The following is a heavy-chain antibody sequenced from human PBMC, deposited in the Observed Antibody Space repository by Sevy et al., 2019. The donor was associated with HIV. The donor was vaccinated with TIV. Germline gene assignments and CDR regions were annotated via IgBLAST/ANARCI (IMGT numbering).Heavy chain of an antibody. D-gene: IGHD1-20*01. CDR3: TNRGVVIITGFDY. J-gene: IGHJ4*02. CDR2: ISGSGGYT. Sequence: GGSLRLSCAASGFTFSYAWMSWVRQAPGKGLEWVSTISGSGGYTYYADSVKGRFTISRDNSKNTVDLQMNSLRAEDTAVYYCTNRGVVIITGFDYWGQGTLVTVSS. V-gene: IGHV3-23*01. CDR1: GFTFSYAW.